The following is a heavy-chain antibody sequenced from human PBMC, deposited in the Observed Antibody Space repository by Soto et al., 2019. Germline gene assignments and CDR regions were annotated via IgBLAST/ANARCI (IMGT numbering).Heavy chain of an antibody. CDR1: GGSINSYY. D-gene: IGHD4-17*01. J-gene: IGHJ4*02. V-gene: IGHV4-59*01. CDR2: IYYSGST. Sequence: QVQLQESGPGLVKPSETLSLTCTVSGGSINSYYWSWIRQPPGKGLEWIGSIYYSGSTNYSPSLKSRVTISVDTSKNQISLKLSSVTAADTAVYYCARTYSDYVFDYWGQGTLVTVAS. CDR3: ARTYSDYVFDY.